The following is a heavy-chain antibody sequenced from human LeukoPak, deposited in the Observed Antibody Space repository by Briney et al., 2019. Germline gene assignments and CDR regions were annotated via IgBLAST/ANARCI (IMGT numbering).Heavy chain of an antibody. J-gene: IGHJ4*02. Sequence: PSETLSLTCTVSGGSISSSSYYWSWIRQPPGKGLEWIGYIYYSGSTNYNPSLKSRVTISVDTSKNQFSLKLSSVTAADTAVYYCARGSFGSGIVWWGQGTLVTVSS. CDR1: GGSISSSSYY. CDR3: ARGSFGSGIVW. CDR2: IYYSGST. V-gene: IGHV4-61*01. D-gene: IGHD3-10*01.